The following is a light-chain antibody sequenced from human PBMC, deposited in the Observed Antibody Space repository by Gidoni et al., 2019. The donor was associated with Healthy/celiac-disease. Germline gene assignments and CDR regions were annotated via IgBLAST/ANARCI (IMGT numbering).Light chain of an antibody. CDR3: SSYTSSSTWV. CDR1: SSDVGSYNY. J-gene: IGLJ3*02. Sequence: QSAPPPPAPVSGSPGQSITLSCTGTSSDVGSYNYGSWYQQHPGKAPKLRIYEVSNRPPGVSNRFSGSKSGNTASLTISGLQAEDEADYYCSSYTSSSTWVFGGGTKLTVL. V-gene: IGLV2-14*01. CDR2: EVS.